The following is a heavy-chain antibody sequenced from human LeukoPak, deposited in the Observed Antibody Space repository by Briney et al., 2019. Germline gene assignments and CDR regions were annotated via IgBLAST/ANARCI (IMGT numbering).Heavy chain of an antibody. Sequence: SETLSLTCTVSGVSISSSNSYWGWIRQPPGKGLEWIGSIYYSGSTYYNPSLKSRVTISVDTSKNQFSLKLSSVTAADTAVYYCARQVRGVIYHDFDIWGQGTMVTVSS. D-gene: IGHD3-10*01. CDR2: IYYSGST. CDR3: ARQVRGVIYHDFDI. V-gene: IGHV4-39*07. CDR1: GVSISSSNSY. J-gene: IGHJ3*02.